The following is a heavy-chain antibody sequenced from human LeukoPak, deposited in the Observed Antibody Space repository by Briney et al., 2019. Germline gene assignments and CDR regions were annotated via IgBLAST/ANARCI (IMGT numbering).Heavy chain of an antibody. CDR3: ARGGTVTPFDY. Sequence: SETLSLTCTVSGGSISSGSYYWRWIRQPAGKGLEWIGRIYTSGSTNYNPSLKSRVTISVDTSKNQFSLKLSSVTAADTAVYYCARGGTVTPFDYWGQGTLVTVSS. J-gene: IGHJ4*02. D-gene: IGHD4-17*01. V-gene: IGHV4-61*02. CDR1: GGSISSGSYY. CDR2: IYTSGST.